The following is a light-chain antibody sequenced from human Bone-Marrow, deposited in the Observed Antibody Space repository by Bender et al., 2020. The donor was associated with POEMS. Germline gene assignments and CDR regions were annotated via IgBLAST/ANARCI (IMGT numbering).Light chain of an antibody. J-gene: IGLJ3*02. CDR3: AVWDDSLNGWV. Sequence: QSVLTQPPSASGTPGQRVTISCSGGSSNIGAHAVNWYQHLPGTAPKLLIYSSHRRPSEVPDRFSGSRSGTSASLAISGLQSGDEADYYCAVWDDSLNGWVFVGGTKLTVL. CDR1: SSNIGAHA. CDR2: SSH. V-gene: IGLV1-44*01.